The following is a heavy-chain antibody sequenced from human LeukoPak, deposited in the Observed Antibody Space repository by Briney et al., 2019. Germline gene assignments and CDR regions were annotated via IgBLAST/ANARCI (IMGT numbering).Heavy chain of an antibody. CDR3: AKDPRYSYGTGGAFDY. J-gene: IGHJ4*02. D-gene: IGHD5-18*01. Sequence: PGGSLRLSCAASGFTFSSYGMHWVRQAPGKGLEWVAVISYDGSNKYYTDSVKGRFTISRDNSKNTLYLQMNSLRAEDTAVYYCAKDPRYSYGTGGAFDYWGQGTLVTVSS. CDR2: ISYDGSNK. CDR1: GFTFSSYG. V-gene: IGHV3-30*18.